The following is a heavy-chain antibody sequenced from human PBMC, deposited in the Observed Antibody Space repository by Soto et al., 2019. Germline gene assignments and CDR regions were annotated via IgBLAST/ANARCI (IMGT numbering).Heavy chain of an antibody. V-gene: IGHV3-74*01. CDR3: VRGDRGPFDL. CDR2: IDSDGSST. J-gene: IGHJ3*01. Sequence: EVQLLDSGGGLVQPGESLRLSCAASGFTFSYYWLHWVRQAPGMGLVWVSRIDSDGSSTTYGDSVKGRCTISRDNARNTLYLQMNSLRAEDTAVYYCVRGDRGPFDLWGQGTVLTVSS. CDR1: GFTFSYYW. D-gene: IGHD1-26*01.